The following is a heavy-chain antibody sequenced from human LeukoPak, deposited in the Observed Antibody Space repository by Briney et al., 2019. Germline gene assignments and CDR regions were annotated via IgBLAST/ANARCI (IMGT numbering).Heavy chain of an antibody. CDR2: ISYDGSTK. CDR1: GFTFSSYG. J-gene: IGHJ6*02. CDR3: AKVGLVQGYSGMDV. V-gene: IGHV3-30*18. D-gene: IGHD6-13*01. Sequence: PGRSLRLSCAASGFTFSSYGMHWVRQAPGKGLEWVAVISYDGSTKYYADSVKGRFTISRDNSKNTLYLQMNSLRAEDTAVHYCAKVGLVQGYSGMDVWRQGTTVTVSS.